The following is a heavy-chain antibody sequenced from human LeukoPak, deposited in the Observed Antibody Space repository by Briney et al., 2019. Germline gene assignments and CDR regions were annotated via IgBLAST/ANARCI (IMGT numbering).Heavy chain of an antibody. D-gene: IGHD1-26*01. CDR3: ARDLSGSYYALDY. CDR2: ISYDGSNK. J-gene: IGHJ4*02. V-gene: IGHV3-30*03. CDR1: GFTFSSYG. Sequence: GGSLRLSCAASGFTFSSYGMHWVRQAPGKGLEWVAVISYDGSNKYYADSVKGRFTISRDNSKNTLYLQMNSLRAEDTAVYYCARDLSGSYYALDYWGQGTLVTVSS.